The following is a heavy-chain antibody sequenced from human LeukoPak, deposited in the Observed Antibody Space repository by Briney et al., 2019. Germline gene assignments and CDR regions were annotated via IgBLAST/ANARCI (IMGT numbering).Heavy chain of an antibody. CDR3: ARGVHDFWSGPTKNWFDP. Sequence: SETLSLTCNVSGVSIKANSDYWGWLRQPPGKGLEWIGSIYHVGGTYYNPSLKSRVTISIDTSKNQFSLRLTSVTAADTAVYYCARGVHDFWSGPTKNWFDPWGQGTLVTVSS. CDR2: IYHVGGT. V-gene: IGHV4-39*07. CDR1: GVSIKANSDY. D-gene: IGHD3-3*01. J-gene: IGHJ5*02.